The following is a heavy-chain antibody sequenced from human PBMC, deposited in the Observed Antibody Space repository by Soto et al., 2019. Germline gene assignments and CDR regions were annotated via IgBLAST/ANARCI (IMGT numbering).Heavy chain of an antibody. V-gene: IGHV4-59*01. D-gene: IGHD3-10*01. CDR1: GGSISSYY. CDR3: ARSHYYGSGSYYRY. Sequence: SETLSLTCTVSGGSISSYYWSWIRQPPGKGLEWIGYIYYSGSTNYNPSLKSRVTISVDTSKNQFSLKLSSVTAADTAVYYCARSHYYGSGSYYRYWGQATLVTVP. J-gene: IGHJ4*02. CDR2: IYYSGST.